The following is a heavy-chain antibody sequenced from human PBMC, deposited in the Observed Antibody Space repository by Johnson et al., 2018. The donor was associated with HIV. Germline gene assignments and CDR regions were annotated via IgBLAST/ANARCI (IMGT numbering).Heavy chain of an antibody. D-gene: IGHD1-26*01. V-gene: IGHV3-30*02. CDR1: GFTFSSYG. CDR2: IRYDGSSK. CDR3: AKESKWESRTPHDFDI. Sequence: QVQLMESGGGVVQPGGSLRLSCAASGFTFSSYGMHWVRQAPGKGLEWVAFIRYDGSSKYYADSVKGRFTVSRDNSKNTLYLQMKSLRPEDTAVYYCAKESKWESRTPHDFDIWGQGTMVTVSS. J-gene: IGHJ3*02.